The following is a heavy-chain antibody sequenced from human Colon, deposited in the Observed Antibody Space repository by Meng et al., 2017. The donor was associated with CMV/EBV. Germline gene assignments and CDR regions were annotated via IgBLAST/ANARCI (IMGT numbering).Heavy chain of an antibody. CDR2: IRYDGSNK. Sequence: GGSLRLSCAASGFTFSSYGMHWVRQAPGKGLEWVAFIRYDGSNKYYADSVKGRFTISRDNSKNTLYLQMNSLRAEDTAVYYCAKDGWGMTARQGHYFDYWGQGTPVTVSS. CDR3: AKDGWGMTARQGHYFDY. J-gene: IGHJ4*02. D-gene: IGHD6-6*01. CDR1: GFTFSSYG. V-gene: IGHV3-30*02.